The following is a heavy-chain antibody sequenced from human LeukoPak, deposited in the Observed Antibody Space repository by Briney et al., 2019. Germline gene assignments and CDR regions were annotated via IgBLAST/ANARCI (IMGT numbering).Heavy chain of an antibody. Sequence: GGSLRLSCAASGFTFSSYWMSWVRQAPGKVLEWVANIKQDGSEKYYVDSVKGRFTISRDNAKNSLYLQMNSLRAEDTAVYYCARDMTIFGVVTSHYYYYGMDVWGQGTTVTVSS. CDR1: GFTFSSYW. CDR3: ARDMTIFGVVTSHYYYYGMDV. V-gene: IGHV3-7*01. CDR2: IKQDGSEK. D-gene: IGHD3-3*01. J-gene: IGHJ6*02.